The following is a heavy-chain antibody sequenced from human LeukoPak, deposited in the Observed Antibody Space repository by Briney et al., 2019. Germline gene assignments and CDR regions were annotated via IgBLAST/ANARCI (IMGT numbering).Heavy chain of an antibody. CDR1: GGTFSSYA. V-gene: IGHV1-69*13. D-gene: IGHD1-14*01. J-gene: IGHJ5*02. CDR2: IIPIFGTA. Sequence: SVKVSCTASGGTFSSYAISWVRQAPGQGLEWMGGIIPIFGTANYAQKFQGRVTITADESTSTAYMELSSLRSEDTAVYYCARAGMARINWFDPWGQGTLVTVSS. CDR3: ARAGMARINWFDP.